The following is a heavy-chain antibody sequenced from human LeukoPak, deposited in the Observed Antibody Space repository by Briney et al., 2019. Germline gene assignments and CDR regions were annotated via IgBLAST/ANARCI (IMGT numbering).Heavy chain of an antibody. V-gene: IGHV4-4*09. D-gene: IGHD3-22*01. CDR1: GGSISSYY. CDR3: ARHGDYYDSSGYYGIGGIDY. J-gene: IGHJ4*02. CDR2: IYTSGST. Sequence: SETLSLTCTVSGGSISSYYWSWIRQPPGKGLEWIGYIYTSGSTNYNPSLKSRVTISVDTSKNQFSLKLSSVTAADTAVYYCARHGDYYDSSGYYGIGGIDYWGQGTLVTVSS.